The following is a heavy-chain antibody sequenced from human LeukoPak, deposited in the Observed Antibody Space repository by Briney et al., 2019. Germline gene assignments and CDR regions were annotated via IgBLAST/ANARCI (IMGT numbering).Heavy chain of an antibody. CDR2: IYASGNT. D-gene: IGHD6-13*01. Sequence: PSETLSLTCTVSGGSISSYYWSWVRQPAGKGLEWIGRIYASGNTNYNPSLKGRVTMTVDTSKNQFSLNLSSVTAADTAVYYCARGRGSSRYYFDSWGQGTLVTVSP. V-gene: IGHV4-4*07. CDR3: ARGRGSSRYYFDS. J-gene: IGHJ4*02. CDR1: GGSISSYY.